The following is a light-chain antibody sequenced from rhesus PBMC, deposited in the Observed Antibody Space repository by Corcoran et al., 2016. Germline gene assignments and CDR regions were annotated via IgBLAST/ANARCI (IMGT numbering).Light chain of an antibody. J-gene: IGKJ3*01. CDR2: KTS. CDR3: LQYSSSPFT. CDR1: QGISSW. V-gene: IGKV1-22*01. Sequence: DIQMTQSPSSLSASVGDTVTITCQASQGISSWLAWYQQKPGKAPRLLIYKTSSLQSGVPSRFSGSGSGTDVTLTISSLQPEDFATYYCLQYSSSPFTFGPGTKLDIK.